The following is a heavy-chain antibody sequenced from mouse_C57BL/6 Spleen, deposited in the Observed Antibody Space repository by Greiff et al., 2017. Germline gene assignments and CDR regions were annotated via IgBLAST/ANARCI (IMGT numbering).Heavy chain of an antibody. CDR2: INYDGSST. CDR1: GFTFSDYY. J-gene: IGHJ4*01. V-gene: IGHV5-16*01. D-gene: IGHD2-3*01. CDR3: ARDDDYYGYAMDD. Sequence: EVKLVEPEGGLVQPGSSMKLSCTASGFTFSDYYMAWVSQVPEKGLEWVANINYDGSSTYYLYSLKSRFIISRDNAKNILYLKMSRLKSEDTATSYCARDDDYYGYAMDDWGQGTSVTVSS.